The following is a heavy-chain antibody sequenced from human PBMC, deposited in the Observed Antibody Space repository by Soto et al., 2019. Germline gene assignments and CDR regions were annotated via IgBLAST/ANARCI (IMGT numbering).Heavy chain of an antibody. D-gene: IGHD2-8*02. CDR2: IGTQHDT. V-gene: IGHV3-13*01. Sequence: EVQLVESGGGLVQPGGSLRLSCAAYGFTFSAYDMHWVRQATGKGLEWVAAIGTQHDTYYPDSVKGRFTISRENAKDSLYIQMNSLRAGDTAVYYCARQASYWHGGGGWFDPWGQGTLVTVSS. CDR3: ARQASYWHGGGGWFDP. CDR1: GFTFSAYD. J-gene: IGHJ5*02.